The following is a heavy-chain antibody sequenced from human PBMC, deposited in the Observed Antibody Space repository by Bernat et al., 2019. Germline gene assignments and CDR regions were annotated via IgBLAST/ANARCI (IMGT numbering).Heavy chain of an antibody. CDR1: GFTFSSYG. V-gene: IGHV3-30*02. CDR2: IWSDGSKK. CDR3: AKVLRGSYFDY. Sequence: QMLLVESGGGVVQPGGSLRLSCAASGFTFSSYGMHWVRQAPGKGLEWVALIWSDGSKKYYVDSVKGRFTISRDNFDNTLFLQMNSLRPEDTAIYYCAKVLRGSYFDYWGQGTLVTVSS. J-gene: IGHJ4*02. D-gene: IGHD1-26*01.